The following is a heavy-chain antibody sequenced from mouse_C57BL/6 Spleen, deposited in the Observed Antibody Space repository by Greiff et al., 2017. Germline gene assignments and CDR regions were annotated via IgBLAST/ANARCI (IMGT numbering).Heavy chain of an antibody. CDR2: ILPGSGST. CDR3: AKMGSTMVTTSAMDY. V-gene: IGHV1-9*01. CDR1: GYTFTGYW. D-gene: IGHD2-2*01. J-gene: IGHJ4*01. Sequence: QVQLKQSGAELMKPGASVKLSCKATGYTFTGYWIEWVKQRPGHGLEWIGEILPGSGSTNYNEKFKGKATFTADTSSNTAYMQLSSLTTEDSAIYYGAKMGSTMVTTSAMDYWGQGTSVTVSS.